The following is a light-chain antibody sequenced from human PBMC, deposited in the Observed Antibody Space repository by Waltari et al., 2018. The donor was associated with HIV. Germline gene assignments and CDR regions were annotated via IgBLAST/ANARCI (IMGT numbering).Light chain of an antibody. CDR3: QSYDSSLSSVL. J-gene: IGLJ3*02. CDR1: GPNIGAGYD. Sequence: QSVLTQPPSVSGAPGQRVTISCPGGGPNIGAGYDVHWYQHLPASAPKLLIFGSTNRPFGVPDRFSGSKSDTSASLAITALQAEDEADYYCQSYDSSLSSVLFGGGTKLTVL. V-gene: IGLV1-40*01. CDR2: GST.